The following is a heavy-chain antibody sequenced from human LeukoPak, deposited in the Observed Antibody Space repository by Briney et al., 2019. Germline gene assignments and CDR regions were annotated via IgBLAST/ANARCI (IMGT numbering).Heavy chain of an antibody. V-gene: IGHV4-39*01. J-gene: IGHJ3*02. D-gene: IGHD5-18*01. Sequence: SETLSLTCTVSGGSISSISYYWGWIRQPPGKGLEWIGSLYYGGSTYYNPSLKSRVTISVDMSKNQFSLMLSSVTAVDTAVYYCAREDTATATGALDIWGQGTMVTVSS. CDR3: AREDTATATGALDI. CDR2: LYYGGST. CDR1: GGSISSISYY.